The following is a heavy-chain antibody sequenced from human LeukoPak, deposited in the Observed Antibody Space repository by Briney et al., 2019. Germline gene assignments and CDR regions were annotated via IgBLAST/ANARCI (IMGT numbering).Heavy chain of an antibody. V-gene: IGHV1-2*02. J-gene: IGHJ4*02. D-gene: IGHD2-15*01. CDR3: AREGYCSGGNCPVEH. Sequence: GASVKVSCKASGHTFIYYYIYWVRQAPGQGPEWMGWIHPNSGGTNYAQNFQGRVTMTRDTSITTAYMEVSRLRPDDTAVYYCAREGYCSGGNCPVEHWGQGSLVTVSS. CDR1: GHTFIYYY. CDR2: IHPNSGGT.